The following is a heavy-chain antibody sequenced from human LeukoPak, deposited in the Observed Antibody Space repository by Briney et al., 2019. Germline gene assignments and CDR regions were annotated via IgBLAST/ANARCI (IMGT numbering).Heavy chain of an antibody. D-gene: IGHD3-3*01. Sequence: ASVKVSCKASGYTFIGYYMYWVRQAPGQGLEWMGWISAYNGNTNYAQKLQGRVTMTTDTSTSTAYMELRSLRSDDTAVYYCARDSTPYDFWSGPPFDYWGQGTLVTVSS. V-gene: IGHV1-18*01. CDR2: ISAYNGNT. J-gene: IGHJ4*02. CDR1: GYTFIGYY. CDR3: ARDSTPYDFWSGPPFDY.